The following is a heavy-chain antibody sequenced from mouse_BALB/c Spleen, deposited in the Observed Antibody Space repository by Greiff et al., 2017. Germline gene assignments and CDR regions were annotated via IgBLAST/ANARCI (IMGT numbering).Heavy chain of an antibody. CDR2: ISSGSSTI. CDR3: ARFPYDDYAMDY. D-gene: IGHD2-14*01. V-gene: IGHV5-17*02. J-gene: IGHJ4*01. CDR1: GFTFSSFG. Sequence: EVQLVESGGGLVQPGGSRKLSCAASGFTFSSFGMHWVRQAPEKGLEWVAYISSGSSTIYYADTVKGRFTISRDNPKNTLFLQMTSLRSEDTAMYYCARFPYDDYAMDYWGQGTSVTVSS.